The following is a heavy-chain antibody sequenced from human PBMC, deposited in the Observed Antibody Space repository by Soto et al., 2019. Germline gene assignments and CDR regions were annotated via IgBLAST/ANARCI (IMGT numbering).Heavy chain of an antibody. V-gene: IGHV1-69*01. CDR1: GGTFSSYA. CDR2: IIPICGTA. CDR3: ARSQGSSTSLEIYYYYYYGMDV. J-gene: IGHJ6*02. D-gene: IGHD2-2*01. Sequence: QVQLVQSGAEVKKPGSSVKVSCKASGGTFSSYAISWVRQAPGQGLEWMGGIIPICGTANYAQKFQGRVTITADESKSTAYMELSSLRSEDTAVYYCARSQGSSTSLEIYYYYYYGMDVWGQGTTVTVSS.